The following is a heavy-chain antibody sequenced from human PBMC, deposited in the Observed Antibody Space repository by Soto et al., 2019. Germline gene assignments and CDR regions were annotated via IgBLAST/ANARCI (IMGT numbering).Heavy chain of an antibody. CDR1: GFTFSSYG. CDR3: ARVEMATFDDYYYYGMDV. D-gene: IGHD5-12*01. V-gene: IGHV3-30*03. Sequence: GGSLRLSCAASGFTFSSYGMHWVRQAPGKGLEWVAVISYDGSNKYYADSVKGRFTISRDNSKNTLYLQMNSLRAEDTAVYYCARVEMATFDDYYYYGMDVWGQGTTVTVSS. J-gene: IGHJ6*02. CDR2: ISYDGSNK.